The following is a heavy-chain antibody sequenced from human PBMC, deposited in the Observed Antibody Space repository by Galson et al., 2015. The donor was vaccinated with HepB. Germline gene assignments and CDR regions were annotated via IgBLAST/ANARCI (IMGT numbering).Heavy chain of an antibody. CDR2: ISYYGINK. V-gene: IGHV3-30-3*02. J-gene: IGHJ4*02. CDR1: GFTFSNYA. CDR3: ASLETRGMTTMPFDY. Sequence: SLRLSCAASGFTFSNYAFHWVRQAPGKGLEWVALISYYGINKYYADSLKGRFTISRDKSKNTLFLQMNNMRGEDTALYYCASLETRGMTTMPFDYWGQGTLVTVSS. D-gene: IGHD5-24*01.